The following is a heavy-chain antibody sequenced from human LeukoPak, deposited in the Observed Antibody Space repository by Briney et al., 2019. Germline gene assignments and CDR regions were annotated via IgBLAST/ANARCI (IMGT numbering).Heavy chain of an antibody. D-gene: IGHD6-13*01. V-gene: IGHV3-23*01. CDR3: AKDLGAAAGTGNWFDP. Sequence: GGSLRLSCAASGFTFSNAWMSWVRQAPGKGLEWVSGISGSGGSTYYADSVKGRFTISRDNSKNTLYLQMNSLRAEDTAVYYCAKDLGAAAGTGNWFDPWGQGTLVTVSS. CDR2: ISGSGGST. CDR1: GFTFSNAW. J-gene: IGHJ5*02.